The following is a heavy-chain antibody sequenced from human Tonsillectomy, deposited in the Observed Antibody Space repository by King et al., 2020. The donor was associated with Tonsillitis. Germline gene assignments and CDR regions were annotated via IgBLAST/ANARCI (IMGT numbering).Heavy chain of an antibody. V-gene: IGHV4-39*01. CDR2: IYYSGST. J-gene: IGHJ5*02. CDR3: ARVAARPPPANWFDP. D-gene: IGHD6-6*01. Sequence: QLQESGPGLVKPSETLSLTCTVSGGSISSSSYYWGWIRQPPGKGLEWIGSIYYSGSTYYNPSLKSRVTISVDTSKNQFSLKRSSVTAADTAVYYCARVAARPPPANWFDPWGQGTLVTVSS. CDR1: GGSISSSSYY.